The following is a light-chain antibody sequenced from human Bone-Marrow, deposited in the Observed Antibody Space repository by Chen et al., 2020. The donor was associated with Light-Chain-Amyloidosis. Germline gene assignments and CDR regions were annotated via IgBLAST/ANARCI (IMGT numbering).Light chain of an antibody. Sequence: HSVLTQPPSTSATPGQRVTISCSGSGSNIGSHDVFWYQQVPGKAPILLIFKNDQRPSGVPDRFAAFKSGTAASLAIRGLRAEDEADYHCATWDGSLSGVVFGGGTKVTVL. CDR1: GSNIGSHD. CDR3: ATWDGSLSGVV. V-gene: IGLV1-47*01. CDR2: KND. J-gene: IGLJ2*01.